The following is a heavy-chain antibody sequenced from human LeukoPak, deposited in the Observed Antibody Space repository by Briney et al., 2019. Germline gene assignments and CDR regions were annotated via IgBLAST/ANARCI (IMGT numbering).Heavy chain of an antibody. V-gene: IGHV3-23*01. Sequence: GGSLRLSCAASGFTFSSYAMSWVRQAPGKGLEWVSAISGSGGSTYYADSVKDRFTISRDNSKNTLYLQMNSLRAEDTAVYYCAKDTIYGDGYFDYWGQGTLVTVSS. CDR2: ISGSGGST. D-gene: IGHD4-17*01. J-gene: IGHJ4*02. CDR1: GFTFSSYA. CDR3: AKDTIYGDGYFDY.